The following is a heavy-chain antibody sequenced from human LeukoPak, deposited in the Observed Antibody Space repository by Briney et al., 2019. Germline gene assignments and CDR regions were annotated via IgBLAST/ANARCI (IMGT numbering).Heavy chain of an antibody. V-gene: IGHV5-51*01. D-gene: IGHD4-11*01. CDR2: IYPGDSDT. CDR1: GYSFTSYW. J-gene: IGHJ4*02. CDR3: ARLGGFYGSTTVTSAFDY. Sequence: GESLKISCKGSGYSFTSYWIGWVRQMPGKGLEWMGIIYPGDSDTRYSPSFQGQVTISADKSISTAYLQWSSLKASDTAMYYCARLGGFYGSTTVTSAFDYWGQGTLVTVSS.